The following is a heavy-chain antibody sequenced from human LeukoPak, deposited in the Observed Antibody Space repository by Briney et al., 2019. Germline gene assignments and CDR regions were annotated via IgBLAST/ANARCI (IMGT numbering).Heavy chain of an antibody. J-gene: IGHJ4*02. V-gene: IGHV3-11*01. CDR2: ISASGDFR. CDR3: ARTRGAGLGGHFDS. D-gene: IGHD3-16*01. Sequence: PGGSLRLSCAASGFSFNDEYMSWIRQAPGQGLQWIAYISASGDFRRSTDSVKGQFTISRDNAKRLLYLQMDSLGEEDTAVYYCARTRGAGLGGHFDSWGQGVLVIVSS. CDR1: GFSFNDEY.